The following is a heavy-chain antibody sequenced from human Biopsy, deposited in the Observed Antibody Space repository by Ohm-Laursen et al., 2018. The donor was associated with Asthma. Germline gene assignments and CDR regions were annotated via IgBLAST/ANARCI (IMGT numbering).Heavy chain of an antibody. CDR3: AKSADYYDSTDYLDF. V-gene: IGHV3-9*01. Sequence: SLRLSCAASGFSFDDCAMHWVRQAPGKGLEWVSSFSWNSGNIDYAVSVKGRFTISRDNAKNSLYLQMQSLRPEDTASYYCAKSADYYDSTDYLDFWGRGTLVTVSS. D-gene: IGHD3-22*01. CDR2: FSWNSGNI. CDR1: GFSFDDCA. J-gene: IGHJ4*01.